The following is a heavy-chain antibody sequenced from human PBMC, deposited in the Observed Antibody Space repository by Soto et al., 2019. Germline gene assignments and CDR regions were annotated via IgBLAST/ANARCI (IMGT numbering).Heavy chain of an antibody. V-gene: IGHV1-18*01. CDR2: ISAYNGNT. CDR3: ARWDLRIVGATLHYYGMDV. Sequence: QVPLVQSGAEVKKPGASVKVSCKASGYTFTSYGISWVRQAPGQGLEWMGWISAYNGNTNYAQKLQGRVTMTTDTSTSTAYMELRSLRSHDTAVYYCARWDLRIVGATLHYYGMDVWGQGTTVTFSS. D-gene: IGHD1-26*01. J-gene: IGHJ6*02. CDR1: GYTFTSYG.